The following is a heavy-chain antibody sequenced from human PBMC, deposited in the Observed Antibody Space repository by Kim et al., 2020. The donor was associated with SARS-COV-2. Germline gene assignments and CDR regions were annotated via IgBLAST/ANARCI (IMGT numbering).Heavy chain of an antibody. J-gene: IGHJ4*02. Sequence: SETLSLTCTVSGGSISNNNDYWGWIRQPPGEGLVWIGSIHYSGSTYYNPSLRSRVTISVDTSKNQLSLNLISVTAADTAVYYCARLHSSAWYELDYWGQG. CDR1: GGSISNNNDY. CDR2: IHYSGST. CDR3: ARLHSSAWYELDY. V-gene: IGHV4-39*01. D-gene: IGHD6-19*01.